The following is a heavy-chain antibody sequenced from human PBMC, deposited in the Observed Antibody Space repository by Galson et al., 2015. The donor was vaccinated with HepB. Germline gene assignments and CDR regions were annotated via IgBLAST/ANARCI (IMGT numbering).Heavy chain of an antibody. CDR2: ISGSSTYI. J-gene: IGHJ3*02. CDR3: ATIVGVILPRRGGFDI. V-gene: IGHV3-21*01. CDR1: GFTFSSYT. Sequence: SLRLSCAASGFTFSSYTMNWVRQAPGKGLEWVSSISGSSTYISYADSLKGRFTISRDNAKNSLYLQMNSLRAEDTAVYFCATIVGVILPRRGGFDIWGQGTMVTASS. D-gene: IGHD1-26*01.